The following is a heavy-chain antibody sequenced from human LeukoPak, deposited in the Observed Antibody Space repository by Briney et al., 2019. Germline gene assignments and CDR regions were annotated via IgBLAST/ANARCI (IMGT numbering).Heavy chain of an antibody. CDR1: GFPFSDYS. CDR3: ARDHNYAFDN. CDR2: IGISSGNT. J-gene: IGHJ4*02. Sequence: GGSLRFSCAASGFPFSDYSMNWVRQAPGKGLEWISYIGISSGNTKYADSVKGRFTISGDNAKNSLYLQMNSLRVEGTAVYYCARDHNYAFDNWGQGTLVTVSS. D-gene: IGHD1-1*01. V-gene: IGHV3-11*06.